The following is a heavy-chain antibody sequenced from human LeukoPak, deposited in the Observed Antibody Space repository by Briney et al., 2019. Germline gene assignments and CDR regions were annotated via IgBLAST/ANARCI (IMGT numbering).Heavy chain of an antibody. D-gene: IGHD2-2*01. Sequence: SETLSLTCAVYGGSFSGYYWSWIRQPPGKGLEWIGEINHSGSTNYNPSLKSRVTISVDTSKNQFSLKLSSVTAADTAVYYCARVTNIVVVPAAVYHYYGMDVWGQGTTVTVSS. CDR1: GGSFSGYY. CDR2: INHSGST. J-gene: IGHJ6*02. CDR3: ARVTNIVVVPAAVYHYYGMDV. V-gene: IGHV4-34*01.